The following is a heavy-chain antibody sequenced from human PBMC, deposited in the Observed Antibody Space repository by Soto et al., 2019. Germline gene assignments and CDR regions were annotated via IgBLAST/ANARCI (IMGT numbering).Heavy chain of an antibody. Sequence: EVHLLESGGGLVQPGGSLRLSCAASGFTFINHAVGWVRQAPGKGLEWVSVISGNGDNTYYADSMKGRFTISRDNSKNTLYLQMNSLRPEDTAIYYCAKDFRGSGYYFDSWGQGTLVTVSS. J-gene: IGHJ4*02. V-gene: IGHV3-23*01. CDR2: ISGNGDNT. D-gene: IGHD3-3*01. CDR3: AKDFRGSGYYFDS. CDR1: GFTFINHA.